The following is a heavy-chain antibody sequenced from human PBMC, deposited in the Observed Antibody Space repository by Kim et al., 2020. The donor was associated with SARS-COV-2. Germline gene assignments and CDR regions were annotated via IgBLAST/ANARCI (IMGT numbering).Heavy chain of an antibody. J-gene: IGHJ6*02. Sequence: GGSLRLSCAASGFTFSSYAMHWVRQAPGKGLEWVAVITYDGSNTYYADSVKGRFTISRDNSKNTLYLQMNSLRAEDTAVYYCARDLVVVPAASSFYYYGMDVWGQGTTVTVSS. CDR1: GFTFSSYA. CDR2: ITYDGSNT. V-gene: IGHV3-30*04. CDR3: ARDLVVVPAASSFYYYGMDV. D-gene: IGHD2-2*01.